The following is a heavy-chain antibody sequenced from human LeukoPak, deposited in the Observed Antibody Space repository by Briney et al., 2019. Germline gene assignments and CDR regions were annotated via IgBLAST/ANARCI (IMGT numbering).Heavy chain of an antibody. CDR2: INHSGST. Sequence: SETLSLTCAVYGVSFSGYYWSWIRQPPGKGLEWIGEINHSGSTNYNPSLKSRVTISVDTSKNQFSLKLSSVTAADTAVYYCARVGSGYYSRYFQHWGQGTLVTVSS. CDR1: GVSFSGYY. D-gene: IGHD3-22*01. V-gene: IGHV4-34*01. CDR3: ARVGSGYYSRYFQH. J-gene: IGHJ1*01.